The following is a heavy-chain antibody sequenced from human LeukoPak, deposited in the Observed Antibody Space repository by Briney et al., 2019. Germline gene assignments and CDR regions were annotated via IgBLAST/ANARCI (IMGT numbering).Heavy chain of an antibody. CDR3: ARDGRGITPTYYFDY. Sequence: GGSLRLSCAASGFTFSDYYMSWIRQAPGKGLEWVSYISSSGSTIYYADSVKGRLTISRDNAKNSLYLQMNSLRAEDTAVYYCARDGRGITPTYYFDYWGQGTLVTVSS. CDR2: ISSSGSTI. V-gene: IGHV3-11*04. CDR1: GFTFSDYY. J-gene: IGHJ4*02. D-gene: IGHD3-10*01.